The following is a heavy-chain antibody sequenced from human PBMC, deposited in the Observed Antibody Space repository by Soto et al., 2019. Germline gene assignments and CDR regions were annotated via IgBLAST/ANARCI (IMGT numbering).Heavy chain of an antibody. V-gene: IGHV4-59*12. CDR1: GGSIRSYY. CDR3: ARVDSSSWGTRYGMDV. J-gene: IGHJ6*02. D-gene: IGHD6-13*01. Sequence: SETLSLTCTVSGGSIRSYYWSWIRQAPGKGLEWIGYLYNSGSTVYNPSLKSRVTISVDTSKNQFSLKLSSVTAADTAVYYCARVDSSSWGTRYGMDVWGQGTTVTVSS. CDR2: LYNSGST.